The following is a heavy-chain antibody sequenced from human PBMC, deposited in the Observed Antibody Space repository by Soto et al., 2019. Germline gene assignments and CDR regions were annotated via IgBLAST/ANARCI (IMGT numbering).Heavy chain of an antibody. Sequence: GASVKVSCKASGGTFSSYAISWVRQAPGQGLEWMGGIIPIFGTANYAQKFQGRVTITADESTSTAYMELSSLRSEDTAVYYCARGGTSYSSSWYAPTFNWFDPWGQGTLVTVSS. CDR1: GGTFSSYA. V-gene: IGHV1-69*13. D-gene: IGHD6-13*01. J-gene: IGHJ5*02. CDR2: IIPIFGTA. CDR3: ARGGTSYSSSWYAPTFNWFDP.